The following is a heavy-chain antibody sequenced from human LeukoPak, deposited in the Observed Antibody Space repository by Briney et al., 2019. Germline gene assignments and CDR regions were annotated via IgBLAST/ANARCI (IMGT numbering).Heavy chain of an antibody. J-gene: IGHJ4*02. V-gene: IGHV3-7*01. D-gene: IGHD3-3*01. CDR2: IKEDGSEK. CDR1: GFTFNSYW. CDR3: ARHVYDFWSAGFYYFDY. Sequence: GGSLRLSCAASGFTFNSYWMSWVRQTPGKGLEWVASIKEDGSEKDYVDSVRGRFSISRDSAKNSVYLQMNSLRAEDTAVHYCARHVYDFWSAGFYYFDYWGQGTLVTVSS.